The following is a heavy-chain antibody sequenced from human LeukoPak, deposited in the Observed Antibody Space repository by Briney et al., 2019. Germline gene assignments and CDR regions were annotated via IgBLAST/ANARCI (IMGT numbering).Heavy chain of an antibody. D-gene: IGHD1-1*01. CDR1: SYSISSGYY. CDR2: IDHSGNT. Sequence: SETLSLTCTVSSYSISSGYYWGWIRQPPGQGLEWIGEIDHSGNTNYNPSLKSRVTISVDTSKNQFSLKLSSVTAADTAVYYCARRYLSPSTMDVWGKGTTVTISS. CDR3: ARRYLSPSTMDV. J-gene: IGHJ6*03. V-gene: IGHV4-38-2*02.